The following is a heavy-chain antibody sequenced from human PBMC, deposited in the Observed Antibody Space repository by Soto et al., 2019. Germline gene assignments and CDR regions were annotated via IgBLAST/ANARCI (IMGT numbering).Heavy chain of an antibody. CDR1: GGSISSTNW. J-gene: IGHJ4*02. D-gene: IGHD6-13*01. CDR2: IYHSATT. CDR3: AFPATADFDY. V-gene: IGHV4-4*02. Sequence: PSETLSLTCAVSGGSISSTNWWTWVRQSPGRGLEWIGEIYHSATTNYSPSLKSRANIAVDMSTNHFSLTLISVTAADTAVYYCAFPATADFDYWGKGILVTVSS.